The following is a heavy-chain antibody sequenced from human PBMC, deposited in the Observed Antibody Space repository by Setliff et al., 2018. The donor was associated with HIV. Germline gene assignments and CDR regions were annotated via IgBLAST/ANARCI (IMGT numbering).Heavy chain of an antibody. CDR3: ARDTGQLVYYFDS. D-gene: IGHD6-6*01. V-gene: IGHV3-64*04. Sequence: GGSLRLSCAASGITFSRYAMHWVRQAPGKGLEYVSGIKSDGGSTYYADSVKGRFTISRDNLKKRVYLQMSSLRAEDTAVYFCARDTGQLVYYFDSWGQGTLVTVSS. CDR2: IKSDGGST. CDR1: GITFSRYA. J-gene: IGHJ4*02.